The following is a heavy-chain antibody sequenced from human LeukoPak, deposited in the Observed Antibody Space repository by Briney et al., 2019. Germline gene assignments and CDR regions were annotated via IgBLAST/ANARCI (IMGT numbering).Heavy chain of an antibody. Sequence: ASVKVSCKAPGYTFTGYYIHWVRQAPGQGLEWMGWINPNNGGTNSAQKFQGRVTMTRDTSISTTYMELSRLRSDDTAVYYCARVSSSYYGSGSYKNWFDPWGQGTLVTVSS. CDR1: GYTFTGYY. CDR3: ARVSSSYYGSGSYKNWFDP. D-gene: IGHD3-10*01. V-gene: IGHV1-2*02. CDR2: INPNNGGT. J-gene: IGHJ5*02.